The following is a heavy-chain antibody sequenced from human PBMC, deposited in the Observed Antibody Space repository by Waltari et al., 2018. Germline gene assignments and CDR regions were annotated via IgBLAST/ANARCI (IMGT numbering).Heavy chain of an antibody. J-gene: IGHJ5*02. CDR1: GFTFSSYS. D-gene: IGHD1-26*01. V-gene: IGHV3-21*01. CDR3: AGTLSGSYH. Sequence: EVQLVESGGGLVKPGGSLRLSCAASGFTFSSYSMNWVRQGHGKGLEGVSSISIRSSYIYYADSVKGRFTISRDNAKNSLYLQMNSLRAEDTSVYDCAGTLSGSYHWGQGTLVTVSS. CDR2: ISIRSSYI.